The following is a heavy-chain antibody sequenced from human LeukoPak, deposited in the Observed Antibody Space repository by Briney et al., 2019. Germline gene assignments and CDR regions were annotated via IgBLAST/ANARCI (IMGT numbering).Heavy chain of an antibody. D-gene: IGHD3-9*01. V-gene: IGHV1-24*01. CDR3: ATDNLTGQGDNAFDI. CDR1: GYTLTELS. Sequence: ASVKVSCKVSGYTLTELSMHWVRQAPGKGLEWMGGFDPEDGETIYAQKFQGRVTMTEDTSTDTAYMELSSLRSEDTAVYYCATDNLTGQGDNAFDIWGQGTMVTVSS. CDR2: FDPEDGET. J-gene: IGHJ3*02.